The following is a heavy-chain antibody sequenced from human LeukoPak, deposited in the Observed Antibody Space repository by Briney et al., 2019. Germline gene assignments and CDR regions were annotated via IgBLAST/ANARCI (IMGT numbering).Heavy chain of an antibody. D-gene: IGHD2-2*01. CDR2: IYPSDSNT. CDR1: GYRFTTYW. CDR3: ARGAPAFDY. Sequence: GESLKISCTGSGYRFTTYWIGWVHQMPGKGLEWMGIIYPSDSNTRYSPSFQGQVTISADKSTDTAYLQWSSLKASDTAMYYCARGAPAFDYWGQGTLVTVSS. V-gene: IGHV5-51*07. J-gene: IGHJ4*02.